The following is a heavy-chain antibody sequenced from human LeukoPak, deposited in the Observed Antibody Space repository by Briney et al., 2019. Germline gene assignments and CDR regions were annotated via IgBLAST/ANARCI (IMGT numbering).Heavy chain of an antibody. CDR1: GFTFSSYS. D-gene: IGHD5-12*01. CDR2: IKQDGSEK. Sequence: GGSLRLSCAASGFTFSSYSMNWARQAPGKGLEWVANIKQDGSEKYYVDSVKGRFTISRDNAKNSLYLQMNSLRAEDTAVYYCAKDSWSGYSGYDSAGIDYWGQGTLVTVSS. CDR3: AKDSWSGYSGYDSAGIDY. V-gene: IGHV3-7*01. J-gene: IGHJ4*02.